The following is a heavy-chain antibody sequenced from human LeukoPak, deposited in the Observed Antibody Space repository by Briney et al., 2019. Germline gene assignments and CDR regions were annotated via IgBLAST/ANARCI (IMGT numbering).Heavy chain of an antibody. J-gene: IGHJ5*02. CDR3: ARDYLYRAQWGDIVATSYTPVGAFGFDP. CDR1: GYTFTGYY. Sequence: ASVKVSCKASGYTFTGYYMHWVRQAPGQGLEWMGWINPNSGGTNYAQKFQGRVTMTRDTSISTAYMELSRLRSDDTDVYYCARDYLYRAQWGDIVATSYTPVGAFGFDPWGQGTLVTVSS. V-gene: IGHV1-2*02. CDR2: INPNSGGT. D-gene: IGHD5-12*01.